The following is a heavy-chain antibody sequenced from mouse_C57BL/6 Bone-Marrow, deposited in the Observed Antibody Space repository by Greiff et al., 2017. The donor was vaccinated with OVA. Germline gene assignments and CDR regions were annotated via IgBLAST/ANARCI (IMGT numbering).Heavy chain of an antibody. V-gene: IGHV1-59*01. CDR3: ARIWGY. CDR1: GYTFTSYW. CDR2: IDPSDSYT. Sequence: QVQLQQPGAELVRPGTSVKLSCKASGYTFTSYWMHWVKQRTGQGLEWIGVIDPSDSYTNYNQKFKGKATLTVDTSSSTAYMQLSSLTSEDSAVYYCARIWGYWGQGTTLTVSS. J-gene: IGHJ2*01. D-gene: IGHD4-1*01.